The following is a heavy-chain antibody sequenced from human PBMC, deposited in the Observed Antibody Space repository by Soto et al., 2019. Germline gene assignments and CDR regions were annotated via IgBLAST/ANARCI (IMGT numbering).Heavy chain of an antibody. CDR1: GSTFSTYA. D-gene: IGHD1-26*01. V-gene: IGHV3-23*01. CDR3: AKGWVIDN. CDR2: ISGTDGGT. Sequence: GGSLRLSCAAPGSTFSTYAITWVRQAPGKGLEWVSGISGTDGGTYYADSVKGRFTISRDSSKNTLYLNLNSLRVEDTAVYYCAKGWVIDNWGQGALVTVSS. J-gene: IGHJ4*02.